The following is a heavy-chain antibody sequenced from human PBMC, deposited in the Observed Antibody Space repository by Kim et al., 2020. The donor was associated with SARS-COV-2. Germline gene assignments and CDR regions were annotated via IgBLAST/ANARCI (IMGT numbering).Heavy chain of an antibody. V-gene: IGHV4-39*01. CDR3: ARQSSNGWYSPLY. Sequence: SETLSLTCTVSGGSISGSSYYWGWIRQPPGKGLEWIGSIFHSGSIYYNPSLKSRVTVSVDTSKSQFSLNLISVTAADTAVYYCARQSSNGWYSPLYWGQG. CDR2: IFHSGSI. J-gene: IGHJ4*02. D-gene: IGHD6-19*01. CDR1: GGSISGSSYY.